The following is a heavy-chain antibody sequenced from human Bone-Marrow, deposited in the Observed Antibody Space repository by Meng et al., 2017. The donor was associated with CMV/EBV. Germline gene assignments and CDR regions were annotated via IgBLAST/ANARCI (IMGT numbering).Heavy chain of an antibody. J-gene: IGHJ4*02. CDR3: ATGVADFEY. CDR2: MNPNSGNT. D-gene: IGHD6-19*01. V-gene: IGHV1-8*01. Sequence: QGQLVQSGDEVKKPGASVKVSCKASGYTFTSYDINSVRQAAGQGLEWMGWMNPNSGNTDYAQKFQGRVTMTRNISKSTAYMDLSSLRSEDTAVYYCATGVADFEYWGQGTLVTVSS. CDR1: GYTFTSYD.